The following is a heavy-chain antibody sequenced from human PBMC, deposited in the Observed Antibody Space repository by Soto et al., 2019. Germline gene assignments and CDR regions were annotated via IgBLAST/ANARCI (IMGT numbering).Heavy chain of an antibody. CDR1: GFTFSSDS. CDR2: ISSSGSFV. J-gene: IGHJ5*01. V-gene: IGHV3-21*01. D-gene: IGHD1-7*01. CDR3: ARDPPSGTTLDWFDS. Sequence: GGSLRLSCAASGFTFSSDSMGWVRQAPGKGLEWVASISSSGSFVNYADSVKGRFTISRDNAKNLLHLQMRSLKDEDTAVYYCARDPPSGTTLDWFDSWGQGTLVTVSS.